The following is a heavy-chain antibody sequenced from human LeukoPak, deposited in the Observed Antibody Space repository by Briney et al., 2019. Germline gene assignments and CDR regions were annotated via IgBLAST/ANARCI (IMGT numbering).Heavy chain of an antibody. V-gene: IGHV4-38-2*02. Sequence: PETLSLTCTVSGYSISSGYYWGWIRQPPGKGLEWIGSIYHSGSTYYNPSLKSRVTISVDTSKNQFSLNLSSVTAADTAVYYCARDSSAHFDYWGQGTLVTVSS. CDR1: GYSISSGYY. CDR2: IYHSGST. J-gene: IGHJ4*02. CDR3: ARDSSAHFDY.